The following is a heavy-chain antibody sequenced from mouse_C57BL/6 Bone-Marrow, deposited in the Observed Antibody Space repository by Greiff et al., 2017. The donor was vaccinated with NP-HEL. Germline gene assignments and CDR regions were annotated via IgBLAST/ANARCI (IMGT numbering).Heavy chain of an antibody. D-gene: IGHD1-1*01. V-gene: IGHV3-1*01. CDR1: GYSITSGYD. Sequence: EVQLQESGPGMVKPSQSLSLTCTVTGYSITSGYDWHWIRHFPGNKLEWMGYISYSGSTNYNPSLKSRISITHDTSKNHFFLKLNSVTTEDTATYYCARERNYGSSYYFDYWGQGTTLTVSS. CDR2: ISYSGST. CDR3: ARERNYGSSYYFDY. J-gene: IGHJ2*01.